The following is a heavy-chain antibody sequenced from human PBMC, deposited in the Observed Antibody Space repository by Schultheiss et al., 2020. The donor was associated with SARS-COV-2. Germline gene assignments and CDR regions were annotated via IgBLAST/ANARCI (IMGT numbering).Heavy chain of an antibody. D-gene: IGHD3-16*01. J-gene: IGHJ4*02. CDR1: GYTLTELS. V-gene: IGHV1-46*01. Sequence: ASVKVSCKVSGYTLTELSMHWVRQAPGKGLEWMGIINPSGGSTSYAQKFQGRVTMTRDTSTSTVYMELSSLRSEDTAVYYCARDKGEMYYFDYWGQGTLVTVSS. CDR2: INPSGGST. CDR3: ARDKGEMYYFDY.